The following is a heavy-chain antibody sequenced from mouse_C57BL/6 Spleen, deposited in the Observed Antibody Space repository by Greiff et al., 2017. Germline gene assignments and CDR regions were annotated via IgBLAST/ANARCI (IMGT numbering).Heavy chain of an antibody. CDR2: IYPGDGDT. V-gene: IGHV1-80*01. CDR1: GYAFSSYW. D-gene: IGHD2-1*01. J-gene: IGHJ4*01. CDR3: AGGNYSYYAMDY. Sequence: QVQLKESGAELVKPGASVKISCKASGYAFSSYWMNWVKQRPGKGLEWIGQIYPGDGDTNYNGKFKGKATLTADKSSSTAYMQLSSLTSEDSAVYFCAGGNYSYYAMDYWGQGTSVTVSS.